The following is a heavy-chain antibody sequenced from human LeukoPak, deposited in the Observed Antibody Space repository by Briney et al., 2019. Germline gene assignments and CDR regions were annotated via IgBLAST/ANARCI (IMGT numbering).Heavy chain of an antibody. CDR3: ARDPGGRFSYYFDY. J-gene: IGHJ4*02. Sequence: SETLSLTCTVSSGSISSGGYYWSWIRQHPGKGLEWIGYIYYSGSTYYNPSLKSRVTISVDTSKNQFSLKLSSVTAADTAVYYCARDPGGRFSYYFDYWGQGTLVTVSS. CDR2: IYYSGST. CDR1: SGSISSGGYY. D-gene: IGHD3-3*01. V-gene: IGHV4-31*03.